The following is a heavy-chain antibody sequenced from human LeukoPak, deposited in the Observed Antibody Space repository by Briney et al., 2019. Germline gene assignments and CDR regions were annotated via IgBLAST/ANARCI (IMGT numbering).Heavy chain of an antibody. CDR1: GFTFGDYV. CDR3: AKKTGATGFHPFDF. J-gene: IGHJ4*02. CDR2: ITGSAGTT. V-gene: IGHV3-23*01. Sequence: GGPLRLSCAASGFTFGDYVMTWVRQAPGKGLEWVSGITGSAGTTYYADSVKGRFTISRDNSKNTVSLQMNSLRAEDTAVYYCAKKTGATGFHPFDFWGRGTLVTVSS. D-gene: IGHD1-1*01.